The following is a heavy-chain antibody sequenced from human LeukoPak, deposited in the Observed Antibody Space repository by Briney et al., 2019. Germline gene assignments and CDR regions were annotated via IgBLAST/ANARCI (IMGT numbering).Heavy chain of an antibody. D-gene: IGHD1-1*01. CDR3: ATVKTAYNWNSGAFDI. V-gene: IGHV1-24*01. CDR1: GYTLTELS. Sequence: ASVKVSCKVSGYTLTELSMHWVRQAPGKGLEWMGGFDPEDGETIYAQKFQGGVTMTEDTSTDTAYMELSSLRSEDTAVYYCATVKTAYNWNSGAFDIWGQGTMVTVSS. J-gene: IGHJ3*02. CDR2: FDPEDGET.